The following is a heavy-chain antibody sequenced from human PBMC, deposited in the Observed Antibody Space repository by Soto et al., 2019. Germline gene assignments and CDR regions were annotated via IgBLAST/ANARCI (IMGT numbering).Heavy chain of an antibody. CDR2: ISPYNDYT. CDR1: GYTFIRYG. Sequence: QVQLVQSAAEVKKPGASVKVSCQASGYTFIRYGITWVRQAPGQGLEWMGWISPYNDYTIYAQKFQGRPTMTTDTSTRRTSMALRGLKSDDTAVYYCARGGYYDNSWGKLSHYGLDVWGQGTSVTVSS. V-gene: IGHV1-18*01. J-gene: IGHJ6*02. CDR3: ARGGYYDNSWGKLSHYGLDV. D-gene: IGHD3-16*01.